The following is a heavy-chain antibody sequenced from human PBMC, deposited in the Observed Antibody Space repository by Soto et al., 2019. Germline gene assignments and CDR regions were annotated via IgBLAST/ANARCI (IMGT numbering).Heavy chain of an antibody. CDR1: GFTFSTSV. CDR3: AREEFEDGRGHFDY. V-gene: IGHV3-30-3*01. CDR2: ISYGGVNK. D-gene: IGHD3-22*01. J-gene: IGHJ4*02. Sequence: QVQLVESGGGVVQLGGSLRLSCAASGFTFSTSVMHWVRQAPGKGLEWMAIISYGGVNKYYADSVKGRFTISRDISESTLYLQMNSLRTEDTAVYYCAREEFEDGRGHFDYWGQGTLVSVSS.